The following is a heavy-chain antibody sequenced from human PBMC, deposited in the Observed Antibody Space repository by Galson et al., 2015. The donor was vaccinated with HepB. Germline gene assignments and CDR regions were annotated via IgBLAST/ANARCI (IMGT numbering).Heavy chain of an antibody. D-gene: IGHD4-17*01. V-gene: IGHV3-23*01. CDR1: GVTFSSYA. CDR2: ISGTGGST. Sequence: SLRLSCAASGVTFSSYAMSWVRQAPGKGLEWVSTISGTGGSTYYADSVRGRFTISRDNPKNTLYLQMNTLRAEDTAVYFCAKPPHVYGVYWYFDLWGRGTLVTVSS. J-gene: IGHJ2*01. CDR3: AKPPHVYGVYWYFDL.